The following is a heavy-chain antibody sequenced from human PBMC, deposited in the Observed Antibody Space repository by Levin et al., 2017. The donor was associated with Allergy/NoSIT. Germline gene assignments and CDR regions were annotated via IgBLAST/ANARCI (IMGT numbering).Heavy chain of an antibody. J-gene: IGHJ4*02. CDR1: GITFSNYW. V-gene: IGHV3-7*01. Sequence: PGGSLRLSCSASGITFSNYWMSWVRQAPGKGLEWVANIQQDGSQKFYVDSVKGRFTISRDNAQNSLYLQMNSLRAEDTAVYYCARASSGWYGGGYWGQGTLVTVSS. CDR3: ARASSGWYGGGY. CDR2: IQQDGSQK. D-gene: IGHD6-19*01.